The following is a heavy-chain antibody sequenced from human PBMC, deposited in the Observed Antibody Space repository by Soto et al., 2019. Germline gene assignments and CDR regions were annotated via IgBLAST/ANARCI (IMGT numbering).Heavy chain of an antibody. V-gene: IGHV1-69*12. D-gene: IGHD3-22*01. Sequence: QVQLVQSGAEVKKPGSSVKVSCKASGATLNTFINYGITWVRQAPGQGLEWMGGIIPVFGTANYAQKFQGSVTISADESTMTAYMELSSLRSEDTAVYYCARGAAMKIVVVMYDAFEIWGQGTMVTVSS. J-gene: IGHJ3*02. CDR3: ARGAAMKIVVVMYDAFEI. CDR1: GATLNTFINYG. CDR2: IIPVFGTA.